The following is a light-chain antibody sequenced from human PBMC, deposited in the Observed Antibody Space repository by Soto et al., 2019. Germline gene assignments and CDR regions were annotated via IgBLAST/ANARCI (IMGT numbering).Light chain of an antibody. CDR2: GAS. V-gene: IGKV3-20*01. CDR3: QQYGRSPPSWT. CDR1: QSVSSSD. J-gene: IGKJ1*01. Sequence: ETVLTQSPGTLSLSPGERATLSCRASQSVSSSDLAWYQQKPGQAPRLLIYGASRMATGIPDRFSGSGSGTDFTLTISRLEPEDFAVYYCQQYGRSPPSWTFGQGTKVEIK.